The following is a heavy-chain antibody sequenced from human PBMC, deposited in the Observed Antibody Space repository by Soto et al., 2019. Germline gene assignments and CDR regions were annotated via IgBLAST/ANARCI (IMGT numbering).Heavy chain of an antibody. CDR1: GGTFSSYA. J-gene: IGHJ6*02. D-gene: IGHD3-10*01. V-gene: IGHV1-69*13. CDR3: ARVPVFYGSGSYSYYYYYYGMDV. CDR2: IIPIFGTA. Sequence: SVKVSCKASGGTFSSYAISWVRQAPGQGLEWMGGIIPIFGTANYAQKFQGRVTITADESTSTAYMELSSLRSEDTAVYYCARVPVFYGSGSYSYYYYYYGMDVRGQGTTVTVSS.